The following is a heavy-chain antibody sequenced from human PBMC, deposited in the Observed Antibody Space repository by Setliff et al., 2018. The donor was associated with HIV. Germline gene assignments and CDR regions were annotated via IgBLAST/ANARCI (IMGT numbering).Heavy chain of an antibody. CDR2: IRSDGSNK. CDR1: GFTFSSYA. Sequence: PGGSLRLSCAASGFTFSSYAITWVRQAPGKGLEWVASIRSDGSNKYYADSVQGRFTISRDNSKNTLYLQMNNLRAEDTAVYYCAKRGYVSAWYDEPVQFYQHMDVWGKGTTVTVSS. V-gene: IGHV3-30*02. J-gene: IGHJ6*03. CDR3: AKRGYVSAWYDEPVQFYQHMDV. D-gene: IGHD6-19*01.